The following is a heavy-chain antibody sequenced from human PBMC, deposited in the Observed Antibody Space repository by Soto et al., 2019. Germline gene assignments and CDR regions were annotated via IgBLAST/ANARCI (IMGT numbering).Heavy chain of an antibody. CDR1: GYTFTGYC. J-gene: IGHJ6*02. CDR3: ARDLGIAAAGRVYYGMDI. Sequence: GSSVKVSCKASGYTFTGYCMHWVRQAPGQGLEWMGWINPNSGGTNYAQKIQGWVTMTRDTSISTAYMELSRLRSDDTAVYYCARDLGIAAAGRVYYGMDIRGQGTTVTVSS. CDR2: INPNSGGT. V-gene: IGHV1-2*04. D-gene: IGHD6-13*01.